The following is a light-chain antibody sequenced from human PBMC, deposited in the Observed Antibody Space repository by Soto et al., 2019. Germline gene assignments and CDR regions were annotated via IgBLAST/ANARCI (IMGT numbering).Light chain of an antibody. Sequence: QSALTQPASVSGSPGQSVILSSSGTSVDIGAYDHVAWFQQHPGEVPKLLLRDVTNRPSGVSGRFSGSKSGNTAYLTISGLRPEDEADYYCSSSTHSNTVVFGGGTKLTVL. V-gene: IGLV2-14*03. CDR3: SSSTHSNTVV. CDR2: DVT. CDR1: SVDIGAYDH. J-gene: IGLJ3*02.